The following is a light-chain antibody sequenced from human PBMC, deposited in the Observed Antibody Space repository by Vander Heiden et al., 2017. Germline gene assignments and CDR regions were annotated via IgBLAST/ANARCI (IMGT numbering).Light chain of an antibody. V-gene: IGKV1-5*03. CDR1: ESISSW. CDR2: KAS. Sequence: DIQMTQPPSTLSASVGDRVTISCRASESISSWLAWYQQKPGKAPKLLLYKASTLESGVPSRFSGSGSGTEFTLTISSLQPDDFAVYYCQHYYSSPCTFGQGTKVEVK. CDR3: QHYYSSPCT. J-gene: IGKJ1*01.